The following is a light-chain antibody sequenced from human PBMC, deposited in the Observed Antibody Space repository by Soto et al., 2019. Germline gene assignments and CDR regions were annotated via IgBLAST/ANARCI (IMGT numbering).Light chain of an antibody. Sequence: DIQMTQSPSSLSASVGDKVTIICRASQNIFSYLNWYQLRPGTAPKVLVYSATTLQSGVPSRFSATGRGTEFTLTIASLQPEDFATYFCHQSYTMPWTFGQGTKVDIK. V-gene: IGKV1-39*01. CDR3: HQSYTMPWT. CDR2: SAT. CDR1: QNIFSY. J-gene: IGKJ1*01.